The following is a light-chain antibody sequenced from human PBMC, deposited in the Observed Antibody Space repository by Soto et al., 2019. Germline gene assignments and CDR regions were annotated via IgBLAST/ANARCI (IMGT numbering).Light chain of an antibody. CDR3: QQYNTHPLT. CDR2: TAS. CDR1: QTIDKW. Sequence: DTVTITGRASQTIDKWLAWYQQRPGEAPKLLIHTASDLEGGVSSRFNGSGSGTDFTLTVSALQPDDSATYYCQQYNTHPLTFGGGTKVDI. V-gene: IGKV1-5*03. J-gene: IGKJ4*01.